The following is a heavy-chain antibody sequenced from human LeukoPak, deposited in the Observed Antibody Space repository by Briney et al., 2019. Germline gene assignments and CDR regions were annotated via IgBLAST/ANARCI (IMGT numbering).Heavy chain of an antibody. CDR3: ARDILRFLEWLQYYGMDV. J-gene: IGHJ6*02. V-gene: IGHV1-18*01. CDR2: IGAYNGNT. CDR1: GYTFTSYG. D-gene: IGHD3-3*01. Sequence: VASVKVSCKASGYTFTSYGIGWVRQAPGQGLEWMGWIGAYNGNTNYAQKLQGRVTMTTDTSTSTAYMELRSLRSDDTAVYYCARDILRFLEWLQYYGMDVWGQGTTVTVSS.